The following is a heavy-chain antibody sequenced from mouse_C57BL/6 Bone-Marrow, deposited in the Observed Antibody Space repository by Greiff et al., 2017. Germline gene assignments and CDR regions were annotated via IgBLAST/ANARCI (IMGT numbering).Heavy chain of an antibody. Sequence: EVQVVESGGDLVKPGGSLKLSCAASGFTFSSYGMSWVRQTPDKRLEWVATISSGGSYTCYPDSVKGRFTISRDNAKNTLYLQMSSLKSEDTAMYYCARLGLRQFAYWGQGTLVTVSA. CDR3: ARLGLRQFAY. J-gene: IGHJ3*01. D-gene: IGHD2-4*01. V-gene: IGHV5-6*01. CDR2: ISSGGSYT. CDR1: GFTFSSYG.